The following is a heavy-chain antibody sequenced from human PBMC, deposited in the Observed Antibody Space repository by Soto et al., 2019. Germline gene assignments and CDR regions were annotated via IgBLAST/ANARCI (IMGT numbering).Heavy chain of an antibody. D-gene: IGHD2-15*01. CDR2: IIPIFGTA. CDR3: RVVVAATRRSAFDI. CDR1: GGTFSSYA. J-gene: IGHJ3*02. V-gene: IGHV1-69*13. Sequence: GASVKVSWKASGGTFSSYAISWVRQAPGQGLEWMGGIIPIFGTANYAQKFQGRVTITADESTSTAYMELSSLRSEDTAVYYCRVVVAATRRSAFDIWGQGTMVTVSS.